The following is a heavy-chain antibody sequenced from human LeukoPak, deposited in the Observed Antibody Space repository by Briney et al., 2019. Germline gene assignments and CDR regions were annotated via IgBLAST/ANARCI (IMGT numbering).Heavy chain of an antibody. CDR3: ARVRDSSGYYGHYYYYMDV. J-gene: IGHJ6*03. CDR1: GGTFSSYA. D-gene: IGHD3-22*01. Sequence: SVKVSCKASGGTFSSYAISWVRQAPGQGLEWMGGIIPIFGTANYAQKFQGRVTITADKSTSTAYMELSSLRSEDTAVYYCARVRDSSGYYGHYYYYMDVWGKGTTVTVSS. V-gene: IGHV1-69*06. CDR2: IIPIFGTA.